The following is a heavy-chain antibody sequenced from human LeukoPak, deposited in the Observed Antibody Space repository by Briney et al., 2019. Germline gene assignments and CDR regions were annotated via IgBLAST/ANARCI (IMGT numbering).Heavy chain of an antibody. CDR1: GYTLTELS. V-gene: IGHV1-24*01. CDR3: ATVPPMGWNYYFDY. J-gene: IGHJ4*02. Sequence: ASVKVSCKVSGYTLTELSMHWVRQAPGKGLEWMGGFDPEDGETIYAQKFQGRVTMTEDTSTDTAYMELSSLRSEDTAVYYCATVPPMGWNYYFDYWGQGTLVTVSS. CDR2: FDPEDGET. D-gene: IGHD1-7*01.